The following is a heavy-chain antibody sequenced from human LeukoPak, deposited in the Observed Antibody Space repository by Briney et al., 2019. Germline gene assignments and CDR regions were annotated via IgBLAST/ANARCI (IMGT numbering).Heavy chain of an antibody. CDR2: IGGSNGIT. D-gene: IGHD1-26*01. V-gene: IGHV3-23*01. CDR1: RFTFNSYA. J-gene: IGHJ4*02. Sequence: GGSLRLSCAASRFTFNSYAMSWVRQAPGKGLEWVSVIGGSNGITFYVGSVKGRFTISRDNSKDTLYLQMNSLRAEDTAVYYCARDRSGSLWGQGTLVTVSS. CDR3: ARDRSGSL.